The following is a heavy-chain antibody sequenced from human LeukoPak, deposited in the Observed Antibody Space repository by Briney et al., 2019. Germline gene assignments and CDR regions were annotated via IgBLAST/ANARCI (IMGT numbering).Heavy chain of an antibody. CDR1: GFTFSSYW. J-gene: IGHJ3*02. D-gene: IGHD4-23*01. Sequence: QTGGSLRLSCAASGFTFSSYWMSWVRQAPGKGLEWVANIKQDGSEKYYVDSVKGRFTISRDNAKNSLYLQMNSLRAEDTAVYYCARDHGGNSDAFDIWGQGTMVTVSS. V-gene: IGHV3-7*01. CDR2: IKQDGSEK. CDR3: ARDHGGNSDAFDI.